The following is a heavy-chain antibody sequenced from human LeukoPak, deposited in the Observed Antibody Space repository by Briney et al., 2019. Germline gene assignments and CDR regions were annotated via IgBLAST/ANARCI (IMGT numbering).Heavy chain of an antibody. CDR1: GGSISSYY. CDR2: IYYSGIT. J-gene: IGHJ4*02. D-gene: IGHD2-2*01. CDR3: ARQDIVVVPAALDY. Sequence: PSETLSLTCTVSGGSISSYYWSWIRQPPGKGLEWIGYIYYSGITNYNPSLKSRATISVDTSKNQFSLELSSVTAADTAVYYCARQDIVVVPAALDYWGQGTLVTVSS. V-gene: IGHV4-59*08.